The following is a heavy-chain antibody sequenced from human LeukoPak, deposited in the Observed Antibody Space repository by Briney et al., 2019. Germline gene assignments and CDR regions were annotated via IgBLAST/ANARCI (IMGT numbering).Heavy chain of an antibody. CDR1: GGSISSYY. Sequence: SETLSLTCTVSGGSISSYYWSWIRQPPGKGLEWIGYIYYSGSTNYNPSPKSRVTISVDTSKNQFSLKLSSVTAADTAVYYCARGVDTAMVGYWGQGTLVTVSS. D-gene: IGHD5-18*01. CDR2: IYYSGST. CDR3: ARGVDTAMVGY. V-gene: IGHV4-59*01. J-gene: IGHJ4*02.